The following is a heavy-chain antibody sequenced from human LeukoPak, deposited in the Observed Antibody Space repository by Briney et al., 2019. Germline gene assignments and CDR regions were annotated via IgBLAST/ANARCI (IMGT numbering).Heavy chain of an antibody. V-gene: IGHV3-23*01. CDR3: VKKVVVGATSPYSDFQD. J-gene: IGHJ1*01. D-gene: IGHD1-26*01. CDR2: ISGSGVTT. CDR1: GFTFSSYT. Sequence: GGSLRLSCIASGFTFSSYTMGWVRQAPGKGLEWVSAISGSGVTTHYAGSVQGRFSISRDNSKNTLYLQMNSLRVEDTALYYCVKKVVVGATSPYSDFQDWGQGTLVTVSS.